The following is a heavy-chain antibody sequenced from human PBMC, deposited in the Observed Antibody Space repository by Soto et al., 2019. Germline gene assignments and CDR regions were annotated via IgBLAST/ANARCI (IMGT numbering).Heavy chain of an antibody. J-gene: IGHJ4*02. V-gene: IGHV1-69*01. D-gene: IGHD5-18*01. CDR2: IIPIFGTA. CDR3: AQSRDTAMEHDY. Sequence: QVQLVQSGAEVKKPGSSVKVSCKASAGTFSSYAISWVRQAPGQGLEWMGGIIPIFGTANYAQEFQGRVTITADESTSTAYMELSSLRSEDTAVYYCAQSRDTAMEHDYWGQGTLVTVSS. CDR1: AGTFSSYA.